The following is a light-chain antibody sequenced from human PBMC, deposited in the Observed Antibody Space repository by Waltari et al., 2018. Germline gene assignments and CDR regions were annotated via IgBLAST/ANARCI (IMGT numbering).Light chain of an antibody. CDR3: QHDLRLPVT. V-gene: IGKV3-20*01. CDR2: GAS. J-gene: IGKJ1*01. CDR1: QSVSRA. Sequence: IVLTASPGPLSLALGERATLSCRASQSVSRALAWYQQKPGQAPRLLIYGASTRATGIPDRFSGGGAGRDFSLTISRLEPDDFAVYYCQHDLRLPVTFGQGTTVEI.